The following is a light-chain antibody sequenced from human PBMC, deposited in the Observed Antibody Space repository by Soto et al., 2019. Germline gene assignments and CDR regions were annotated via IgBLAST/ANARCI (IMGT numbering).Light chain of an antibody. J-gene: IGLJ2*01. Sequence: QSALTQTASVSGSPGQSITIPCTGTSSDIGGYNYVSWYQQFPGKAPKLMIYDVSNRPSGVSNRFSASKSGNTASLTISGLQAEDEASYYCSSYTSSSTLVVFGGGTKVTVL. CDR1: SSDIGGYNY. V-gene: IGLV2-14*01. CDR2: DVS. CDR3: SSYTSSSTLVV.